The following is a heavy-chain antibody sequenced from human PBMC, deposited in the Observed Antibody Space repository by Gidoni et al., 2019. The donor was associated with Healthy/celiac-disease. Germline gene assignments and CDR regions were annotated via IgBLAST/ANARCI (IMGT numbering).Heavy chain of an antibody. V-gene: IGHV3-23*01. CDR2: IRGSGGST. Sequence: EVQLLQSGGGLVQPGGSLRLSCAASGFTLNTYAMSWVRQAPGKGLGWVSTIRGSGGSTYYADSVKGRFTISRDNSKNTLYLHMNRLTAEDTAVYYCAKEATVTTTLTEFNHWGQGTLVTVSS. D-gene: IGHD4-17*01. CDR3: AKEATVTTTLTEFNH. J-gene: IGHJ4*02. CDR1: GFTLNTYA.